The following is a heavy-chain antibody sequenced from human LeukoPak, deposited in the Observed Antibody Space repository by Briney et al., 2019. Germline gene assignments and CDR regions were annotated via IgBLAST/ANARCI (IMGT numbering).Heavy chain of an antibody. CDR2: ISSYNGNT. CDR1: GYTFTSYG. V-gene: IGHV1-18*01. Sequence: ASVKVSCKASGYTFTSYGISWVRQAPGQGLEWMGWISSYNGNTNYAQKLQGRVTMTTDTSTSTAYMELRSLRSDDTAVYYCVVSRPYYYDSSGDDAFDIWGQGTMVTVSS. CDR3: VVSRPYYYDSSGDDAFDI. D-gene: IGHD3-22*01. J-gene: IGHJ3*02.